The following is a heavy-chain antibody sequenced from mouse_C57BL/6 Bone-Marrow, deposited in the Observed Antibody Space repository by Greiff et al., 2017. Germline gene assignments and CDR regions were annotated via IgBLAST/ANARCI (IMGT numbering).Heavy chain of an antibody. CDR1: VYTFTSYW. Sequence: QVQLQQPGAELVQPGASVKLSCKASVYTFTSYWLHWVKQRPGRGLAWLGRIDPTSGGTQYNAKFKGKATLTVGTPSSTAYMQLSSLTSEGSAVYYCARDPWYFEVWGTGTTVTGSS. V-gene: IGHV1-72*01. CDR3: ARDPWYFEV. CDR2: IDPTSGGT. J-gene: IGHJ1*03.